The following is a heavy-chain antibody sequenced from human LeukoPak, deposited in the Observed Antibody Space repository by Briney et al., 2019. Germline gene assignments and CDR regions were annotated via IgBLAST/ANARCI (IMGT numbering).Heavy chain of an antibody. V-gene: IGHV3-23*01. Sequence: RAGGSLRLXCAASGFTFSSCAMSWVRQAPGKGLELVSSISGSGGSTYYADSVKGRFTISRDNSKNTLYLQMNSLRAEDTAVYYCAKFYYDFWSGYPHFDYWGQGTLVTVSS. CDR2: ISGSGGST. CDR3: AKFYYDFWSGYPHFDY. J-gene: IGHJ4*02. CDR1: GFTFSSCA. D-gene: IGHD3-3*01.